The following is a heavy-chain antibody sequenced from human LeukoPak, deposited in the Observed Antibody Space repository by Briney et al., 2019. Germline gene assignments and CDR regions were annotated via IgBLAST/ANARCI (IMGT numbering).Heavy chain of an antibody. Sequence: PGGSLRLSCAASGFTFSSYAMSWVRQAPGKGLEWVSAISGSGGSTYYADSVKGRFTISRDNSKNTLYLQMNSLRAEDTAVYYCAKEVGYYYDSSGYYDYWGQGTLVTVSS. D-gene: IGHD3-22*01. V-gene: IGHV3-23*01. CDR2: ISGSGGST. CDR1: GFTFSSYA. CDR3: AKEVGYYYDSSGYYDY. J-gene: IGHJ4*02.